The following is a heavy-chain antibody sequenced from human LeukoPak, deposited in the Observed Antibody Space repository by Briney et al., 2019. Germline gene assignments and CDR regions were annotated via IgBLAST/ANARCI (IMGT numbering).Heavy chain of an antibody. V-gene: IGHV3-66*01. D-gene: IGHD3-22*01. Sequence: GSLILSCSASGXTVSSNYRSWVCQAPGKGVEWVSFIYSGGSTYYADSVKGRFTISRDNSKRTLYLQMNSLRAEDTAVYYCASLNDSSGYYYYYYYGMDVWGQGTTVTVSS. J-gene: IGHJ6*02. CDR2: IYSGGST. CDR3: ASLNDSSGYYYYYYYGMDV. CDR1: GXTVSSNY.